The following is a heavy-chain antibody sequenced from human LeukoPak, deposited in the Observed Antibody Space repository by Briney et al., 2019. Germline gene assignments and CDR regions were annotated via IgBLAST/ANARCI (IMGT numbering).Heavy chain of an antibody. Sequence: GRSLRLSCAASGFTFSSYGMHWVRQAPGKGLEWVAVIWYDGSNKYYADSVKGRFTISRDNSKNTLYLQMNSLRAEDTAVYYCARDPSSSSWEDYHYGMDVWGQGTTVTVSS. CDR3: ARDPSSSSWEDYHYGMDV. J-gene: IGHJ6*02. V-gene: IGHV3-33*01. CDR2: IWYDGSNK. D-gene: IGHD6-6*01. CDR1: GFTFSSYG.